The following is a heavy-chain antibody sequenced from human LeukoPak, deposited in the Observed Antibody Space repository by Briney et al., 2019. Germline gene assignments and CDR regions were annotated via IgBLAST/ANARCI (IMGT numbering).Heavy chain of an antibody. V-gene: IGHV3-30-3*01. Sequence: GSLRLSCAASGFTFSSYAMHWVRQAPGKGLEWVAVISYDGSNKYYADSVKGRFTISRDNSKDTLYLQMNSLRAEDTAVYYCARMTTVPYGMGVWGQGTTVTVSS. CDR3: ARMTTVPYGMGV. D-gene: IGHD4-11*01. CDR2: ISYDGSNK. J-gene: IGHJ6*02. CDR1: GFTFSSYA.